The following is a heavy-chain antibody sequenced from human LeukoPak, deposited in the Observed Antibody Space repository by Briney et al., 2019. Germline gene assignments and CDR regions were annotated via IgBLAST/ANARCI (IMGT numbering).Heavy chain of an antibody. J-gene: IGHJ5*02. V-gene: IGHV4-59*01. CDR2: IYYSGST. Sequence: SEALSLTCTVSGGSISSYYWSWIRQPPGKGLEWIGYIYYSGSTNYNPSLKSRVTISVDTSKNQFSLKLSSVTAADTAVYYCARSPSMVRGVIYWFDPWGQGTLVTDSS. CDR1: GGSISSYY. D-gene: IGHD3-10*01. CDR3: ARSPSMVRGVIYWFDP.